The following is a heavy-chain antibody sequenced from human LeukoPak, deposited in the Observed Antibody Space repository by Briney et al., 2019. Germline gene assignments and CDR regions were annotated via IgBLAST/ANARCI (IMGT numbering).Heavy chain of an antibody. Sequence: TGGSLRLSCAASGFTFSSYEMNWVRQAPGKGLEWVSSIDISGGSTYYADSVQGRFTISRDNSKNTLYLEMNSLRAEDTALYYCANEVRPNDYWGQGTLVTVSS. V-gene: IGHV3-23*01. CDR2: IDISGGST. CDR1: GFTFSSYE. CDR3: ANEVRPNDY. D-gene: IGHD1-1*01. J-gene: IGHJ4*02.